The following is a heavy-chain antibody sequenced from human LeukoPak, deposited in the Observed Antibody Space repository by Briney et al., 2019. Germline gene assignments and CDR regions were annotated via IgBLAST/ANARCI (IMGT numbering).Heavy chain of an antibody. D-gene: IGHD3-10*01. V-gene: IGHV4-39*07. Sequence: SETLSLTCTVSGGSISSSSYYWGWIRQPPGKGLEWIGSIYYSGSTYYNPSLKSRVTISVDTSKNQFSLKLSSVTAADTAVYYCASMVRGVIRFFDIWGQGTMVTVSS. CDR2: IYYSGST. J-gene: IGHJ3*02. CDR3: ASMVRGVIRFFDI. CDR1: GGSISSSSYY.